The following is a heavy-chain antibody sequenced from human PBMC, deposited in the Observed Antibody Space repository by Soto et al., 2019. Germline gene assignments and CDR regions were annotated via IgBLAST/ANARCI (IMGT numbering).Heavy chain of an antibody. CDR2: ISAYNGNT. V-gene: IGHV1-18*01. Sequence: ASVKVSCKASGYTFTSYGISWVRQAPGQGLEWMGWISAYNGNTNYAQKLQGRVTMTTDTSTSTAYMELRSLRSDDTAVYYCARLARPYCSSTSCFGSNWFDPWGQGTLVTV. J-gene: IGHJ5*02. CDR3: ARLARPYCSSTSCFGSNWFDP. D-gene: IGHD2-2*01. CDR1: GYTFTSYG.